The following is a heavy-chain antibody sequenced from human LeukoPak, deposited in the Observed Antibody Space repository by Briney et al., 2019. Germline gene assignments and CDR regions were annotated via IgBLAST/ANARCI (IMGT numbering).Heavy chain of an antibody. Sequence: GGSLRLSCAASGFTFSSYSMHWVRQAPGKGLEWVSSIICSSSYIYYADSVKGRFTISRDNAKNSLYLQMNSLRAEDTAVYYCARGDITMVRGEDYFDYWGQGTLVTVS. V-gene: IGHV3-21*01. D-gene: IGHD3-10*01. CDR2: IICSSSYI. CDR1: GFTFSSYS. CDR3: ARGDITMVRGEDYFDY. J-gene: IGHJ4*02.